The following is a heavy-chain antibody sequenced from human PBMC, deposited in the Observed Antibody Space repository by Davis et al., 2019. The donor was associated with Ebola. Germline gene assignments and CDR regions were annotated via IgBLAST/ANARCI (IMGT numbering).Heavy chain of an antibody. CDR3: ARGGRNYFPY. CDR2: ITPSGRT. CDR1: GGSLSGYY. V-gene: IGHV4-34*01. J-gene: IGHJ4*02. Sequence: GSLRLSCAVYGGSLSGYYWSWIRQPPGKGLEWIGQITPSGRTNYNPSLKGRVTMSGDTSKNQFSLKLSSVTAADTAVYYCARGGRNYFPYWGQGTLVTVSS.